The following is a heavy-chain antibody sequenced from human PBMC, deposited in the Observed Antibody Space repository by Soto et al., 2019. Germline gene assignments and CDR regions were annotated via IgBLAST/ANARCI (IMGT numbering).Heavy chain of an antibody. J-gene: IGHJ4*02. CDR3: ARGVGESTGWYFSY. V-gene: IGHV3-48*03. CDR1: GFSFSSYE. Sequence: GGSLGLSCAASGFSFSSYEMNWVRQAPGKGLEWVSYISTSDTSIYYADSVRGRFTISRDNAKNSLYLQMNSLRAEDTAVYYCARGVGESTGWYFSYWGRGALVTVSS. D-gene: IGHD2-8*02. CDR2: ISTSDTSI.